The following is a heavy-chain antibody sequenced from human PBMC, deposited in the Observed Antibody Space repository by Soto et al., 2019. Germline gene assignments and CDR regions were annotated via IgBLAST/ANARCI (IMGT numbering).Heavy chain of an antibody. V-gene: IGHV1-69*02. J-gene: IGHJ4*02. Sequence: ASVKVSCKASGGTFSSYTISWVRQAPGQGLEWMGRIIPILGIANHAQKFQGRVTITADKSTSTAYMELSSLRSEDTAVYYCARGDLAAAGTSLAVDYWGQGTLVTVSS. D-gene: IGHD6-13*01. CDR2: IIPILGIA. CDR3: ARGDLAAAGTSLAVDY. CDR1: GGTFSSYT.